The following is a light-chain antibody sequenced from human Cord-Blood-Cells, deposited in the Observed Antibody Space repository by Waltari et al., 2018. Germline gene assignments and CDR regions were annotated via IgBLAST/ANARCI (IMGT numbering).Light chain of an antibody. CDR2: AAS. Sequence: DIQMTQSPSSVSASVGDRVTITCRASQGIGSWLAWYQQKPGKAHKLLIYAASSLQSGVPSRFSGSGSGTDFTLTISSLQPEDFATYYCQQANSFPPTFGQGTKVEIK. V-gene: IGKV1-12*01. CDR3: QQANSFPPT. CDR1: QGIGSW. J-gene: IGKJ1*01.